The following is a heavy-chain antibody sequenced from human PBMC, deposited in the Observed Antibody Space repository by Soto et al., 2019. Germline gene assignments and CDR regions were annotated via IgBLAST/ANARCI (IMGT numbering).Heavy chain of an antibody. CDR1: GYTFTSYY. V-gene: IGHV1-46*01. J-gene: IGHJ4*02. Sequence: QVQLVQSGPEVKKPGASVKVSCKASGYTFTSYYMHWVRQAPGQGPEWMGIFNPSGGSTTYAQKVQGRVTMTGDTSTSTVYMELSSLRSEDTAVYYCARDGPSGSYNLDYWGQGTLVTVSS. D-gene: IGHD1-26*01. CDR3: ARDGPSGSYNLDY. CDR2: FNPSGGST.